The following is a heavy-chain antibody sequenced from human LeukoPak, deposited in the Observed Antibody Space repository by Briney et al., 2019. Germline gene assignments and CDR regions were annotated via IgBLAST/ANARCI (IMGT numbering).Heavy chain of an antibody. Sequence: SVKVSCKASGGTFSSYAISWVRQAPGQGLEWMGRIIPILGIANYAQKLQGRVTITADKSTSTAYMELSSLRSEDTAVYYCARDYYDSSGYYTAREPYYFDYWGQGTLVTVST. CDR2: IIPILGIA. CDR1: GGTFSSYA. D-gene: IGHD3-22*01. V-gene: IGHV1-69*04. J-gene: IGHJ4*02. CDR3: ARDYYDSSGYYTAREPYYFDY.